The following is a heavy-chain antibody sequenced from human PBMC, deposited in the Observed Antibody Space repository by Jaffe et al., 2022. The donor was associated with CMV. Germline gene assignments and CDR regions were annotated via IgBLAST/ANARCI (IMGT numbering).Heavy chain of an antibody. D-gene: IGHD2-15*01. CDR1: GFTFSDYY. V-gene: IGHV3-11*01. CDR2: ISSSGGTI. Sequence: QVHLVESGGGLVKPGGSLRLSCAASGFTFSDYYMNWIRQAPGKGLEWVSYISSSGGTIYYADSVKGRFTISRDNAKKSVFLQVNSLRAEDTAVYYCARSPDCSGGMCSSIYDYYDGMDVWGQGTTVTVSS. CDR3: ARSPDCSGGMCSSIYDYYDGMDV. J-gene: IGHJ6*02.